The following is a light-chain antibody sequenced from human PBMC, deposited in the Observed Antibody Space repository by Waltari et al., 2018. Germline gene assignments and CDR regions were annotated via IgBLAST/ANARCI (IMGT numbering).Light chain of an antibody. Sequence: QSALTQPASVSGSPGPSITISCTGASTDVGDYNYVSWYQQIPGKAPKVIIYDVTKRPSGVSKRFSGSKSGNSASLSISGLQAEDEAHYYCCSYAGRSTWVFGGGTKVTVL. V-gene: IGLV2-14*03. CDR1: STDVGDYNY. CDR2: DVT. J-gene: IGLJ3*02. CDR3: CSYAGRSTWV.